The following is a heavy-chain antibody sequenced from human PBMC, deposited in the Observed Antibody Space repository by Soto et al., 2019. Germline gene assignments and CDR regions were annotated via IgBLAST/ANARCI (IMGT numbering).Heavy chain of an antibody. V-gene: IGHV4-34*01. CDR2: INHNGES. CDR3: ARVTRFPDAFEI. CDR1: GGSFGTSY. J-gene: IGHJ3*02. Sequence: QVHLQQWGAGLLKPSETLSLTCGVYGGSFGTSYWAWIRQSPEKGLEWIGEINHNGESNYNPALKLLVTISLDMSDNQFSLKLTPVAAADTAVYYCARVTRFPDAFEIWGQGTPVIVSS.